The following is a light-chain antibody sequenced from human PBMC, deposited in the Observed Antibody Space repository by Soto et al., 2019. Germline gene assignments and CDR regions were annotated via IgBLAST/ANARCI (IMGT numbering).Light chain of an antibody. V-gene: IGKV1-9*01. Sequence: IQLTQSPSSLSASVGDRVAITCRASEGISSYLAWYQEKPGKVPKLLIDTASTLPNGVPSRFSGSGSGTDFTLTISSLQPEDFAAYYCLQLKRYPLTFGGGTRVEIK. CDR2: TAS. CDR1: EGISSY. J-gene: IGKJ4*01. CDR3: LQLKRYPLT.